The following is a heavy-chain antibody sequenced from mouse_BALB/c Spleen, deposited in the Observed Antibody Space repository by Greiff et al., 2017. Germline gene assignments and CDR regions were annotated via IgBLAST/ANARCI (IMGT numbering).Heavy chain of an antibody. V-gene: IGHV1-80*01. CDR3: ARGDYGSSYGFAY. CDR1: GYAFSSYW. Sequence: VKLQESGAELVRPGSSVKISCKASGYAFSSYWMNWVKQRPGQGLEWIGQIYPGDGDTNYNGKFKGKATLTADKSSSTAYMQLSSLTSEDSAVYFCARGDYGSSYGFAYWGQGTLVTVSA. CDR2: IYPGDGDT. J-gene: IGHJ3*01. D-gene: IGHD1-1*01.